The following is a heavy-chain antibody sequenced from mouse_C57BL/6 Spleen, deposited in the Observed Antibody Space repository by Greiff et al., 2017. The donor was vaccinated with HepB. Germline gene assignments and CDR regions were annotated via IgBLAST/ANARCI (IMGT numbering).Heavy chain of an antibody. CDR3: ARDGYLYDYAMDY. J-gene: IGHJ4*01. CDR2: ISSGSSTT. CDR1: GFTFSDYG. V-gene: IGHV5-17*01. D-gene: IGHD2-3*01. Sequence: EVMLVESGGGLVKPGGSLKLSCAASGFTFSDYGMHWVRQAPEKGLEWVAYISSGSSTTYYADTVKGRFTISRDNAKNTLCLQMTSLRSEDTALYYCARDGYLYDYAMDYWGQGTSVTVSS.